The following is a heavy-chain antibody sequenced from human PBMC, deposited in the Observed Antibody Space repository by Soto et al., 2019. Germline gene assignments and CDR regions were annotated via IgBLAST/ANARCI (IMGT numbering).Heavy chain of an antibody. CDR2: INAGNGNT. D-gene: IGHD5-18*01. CDR3: AGSRYSYGVVDY. J-gene: IGHJ4*02. V-gene: IGHV1-3*05. Sequence: QVQLVQSGAEEKKPGASVKVSCKASGYTFTSYAMHWVRQAPGQRLEWMGWINAGNGNTKYSQKFQGRVTITRDTSAGPAYRGLSSLRSEATAVYSCAGSRYSYGVVDYWGRGTLLTVSS. CDR1: GYTFTSYA.